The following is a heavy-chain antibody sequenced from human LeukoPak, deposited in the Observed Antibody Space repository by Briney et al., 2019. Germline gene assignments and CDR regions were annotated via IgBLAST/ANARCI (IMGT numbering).Heavy chain of an antibody. CDR1: GYTFTSYD. J-gene: IGHJ1*01. Sequence: ASVKVSCKASGYTFTSYDINWVRQATGQGLEWMGWINPSSGGTNFAQKFQGRVTMTRDTSISTAYMELSRLTSDDTAVYYCARRRDCSTTRCYVEYFQHWGQGTLVTVSS. CDR3: ARRRDCSTTRCYVEYFQH. V-gene: IGHV1-2*02. CDR2: INPSSGGT. D-gene: IGHD2-2*01.